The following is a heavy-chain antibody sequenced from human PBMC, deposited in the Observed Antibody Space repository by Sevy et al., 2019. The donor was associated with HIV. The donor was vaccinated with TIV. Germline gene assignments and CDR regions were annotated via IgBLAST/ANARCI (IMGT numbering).Heavy chain of an antibody. V-gene: IGHV3-11*01. J-gene: IGHJ6*02. CDR1: GFTFSDYY. CDR2: ISNSGNTI. D-gene: IGHD3-10*01. Sequence: GSLRLSCEASGFTFSDYYMSWIRQAPGKGLEWLSYISNSGNTIYYADSVKGRFTISRDNAKNSAYLEGNGLRVEDSAIYYCARGGRRDIGDGFYATGQMHYYYGLDVWGQGTTVTVSS. CDR3: ARGGRRDIGDGFYATGQMHYYYGLDV.